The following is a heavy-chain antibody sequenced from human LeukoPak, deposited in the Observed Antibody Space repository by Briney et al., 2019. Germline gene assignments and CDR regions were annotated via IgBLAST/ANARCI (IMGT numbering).Heavy chain of an antibody. D-gene: IGHD3-22*01. V-gene: IGHV1-8*01. CDR1: GYTFTSYD. J-gene: IGHJ6*02. CDR2: MNPNSGNT. CDR3: ARTDYYDSSGYYFIEYGMDV. Sequence: ASVKVSCKASGYTFTSYDINWVRQATGQGLEWMGWMNPNSGNTGYAQKFQGRVTMTRNTSISTAYMELSSLRSEDTAVYYCARTDYYDSSGYYFIEYGMDVWGQGTTVTVSS.